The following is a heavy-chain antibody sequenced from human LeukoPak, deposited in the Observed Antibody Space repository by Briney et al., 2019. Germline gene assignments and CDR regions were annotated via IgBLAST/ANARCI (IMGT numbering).Heavy chain of an antibody. CDR1: GFTFSSYA. Sequence: GGSLRLSCAASGFTFSSYAMSWVRQAPGKWLEWVSAISGSGGSTYYADSVKGRFTISRDNSKNTLYLQMNSLRAEDTAVYYCAKDRTIFGVVIYFDYWGQGTLVTVSS. D-gene: IGHD3-3*01. CDR2: ISGSGGST. V-gene: IGHV3-23*01. J-gene: IGHJ4*02. CDR3: AKDRTIFGVVIYFDY.